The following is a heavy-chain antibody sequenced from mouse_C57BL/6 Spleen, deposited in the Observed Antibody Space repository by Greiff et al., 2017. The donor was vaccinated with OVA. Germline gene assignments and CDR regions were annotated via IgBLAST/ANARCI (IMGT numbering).Heavy chain of an antibody. Sequence: DVQLVESGGDLVKPGGSLKLSCAASGFTFSSYGMSWVRQTPDKRLEWVATISSGGSYTYYPDSVKGRFTISRDNAKNALYLQMSSLKSEDTAMYYCARPNYYGSGYFCCFDYWGQGTTLTVSS. CDR2: ISSGGSYT. CDR1: GFTFSSYG. J-gene: IGHJ2*01. V-gene: IGHV5-6*01. D-gene: IGHD1-1*01. CDR3: ARPNYYGSGYFCCFDY.